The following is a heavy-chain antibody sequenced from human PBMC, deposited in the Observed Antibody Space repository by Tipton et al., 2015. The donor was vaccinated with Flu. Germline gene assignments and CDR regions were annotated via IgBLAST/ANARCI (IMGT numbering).Heavy chain of an antibody. Sequence: TLSLTCTVTGGTMRSSYWSWIRQPPGTGLQWLGYVYYSGTTKYHPSLESRAAISLDTSNNRFSLNLTSVTAADTAFYFWASQLTNYWYFDFWGRGTLVTVSS. CDR2: VYYSGTT. CDR1: GGTMRSSY. CDR3: ASQLTNYWYFDF. J-gene: IGHJ2*01. V-gene: IGHV4-59*08.